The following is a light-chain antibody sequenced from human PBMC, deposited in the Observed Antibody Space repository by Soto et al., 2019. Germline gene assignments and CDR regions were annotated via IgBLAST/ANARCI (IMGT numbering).Light chain of an antibody. Sequence: QSALTQPASVSGSPGQSITISCTGTSSDVGGFNYVSWSQHIPDKAPKLMIYDVTYRPSGISNRFSGSKSGNTASLTISGLQAEDEADYYCSSYTSSSTFVLGTGTKLTVL. J-gene: IGLJ1*01. CDR2: DVT. CDR3: SSYTSSSTFV. CDR1: SSDVGGFNY. V-gene: IGLV2-14*03.